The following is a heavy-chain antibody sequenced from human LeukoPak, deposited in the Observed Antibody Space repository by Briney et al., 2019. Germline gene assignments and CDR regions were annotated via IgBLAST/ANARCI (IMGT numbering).Heavy chain of an antibody. CDR1: GGSFSSYY. D-gene: IGHD2-21*02. CDR2: INHSGST. V-gene: IGHV4-34*01. Sequence: SETLSLTCAVYGGSFSSYYWSWIRQPPGKGLEWIGEINHSGSTNYNPSLKSRVIISIDTSKNQFSLELSSVTAADTAVYYCARGPNPVAATAILDYWGQGTLVTVSS. J-gene: IGHJ4*02. CDR3: ARGPNPVAATAILDY.